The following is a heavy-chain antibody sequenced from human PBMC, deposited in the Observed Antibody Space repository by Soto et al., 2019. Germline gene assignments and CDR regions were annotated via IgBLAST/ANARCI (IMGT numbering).Heavy chain of an antibody. V-gene: IGHV1-69*13. CDR2: IVPIFGTA. Sequence: SVKVSCKASGGTFSSYAISWVRQAPGQGLEWMGGIVPIFGTANYAQKFQGRVTITADESTSTAYMELSSLRSEDTAVYYCARKSRQDGYSSGWYGWFDPWGQGTLVTVSS. J-gene: IGHJ5*02. CDR1: GGTFSSYA. CDR3: ARKSRQDGYSSGWYGWFDP. D-gene: IGHD6-19*01.